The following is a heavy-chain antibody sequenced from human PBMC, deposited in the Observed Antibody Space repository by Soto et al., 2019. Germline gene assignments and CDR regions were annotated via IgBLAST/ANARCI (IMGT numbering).Heavy chain of an antibody. Sequence: QLQLQESGPGLVKPSETLSLTCTVSGGSISSSSYYWGWIRQPPGKGLERIGSIYYSGSTYYNPPLKSRVTISVDTSKNQFSLKLSSVTAADTAVYYCARGLTYYYGSGTNTYYFDYWGQGTLVTVSS. CDR2: IYYSGST. CDR1: GGSISSSSYY. D-gene: IGHD3-10*01. V-gene: IGHV4-39*01. J-gene: IGHJ4*02. CDR3: ARGLTYYYGSGTNTYYFDY.